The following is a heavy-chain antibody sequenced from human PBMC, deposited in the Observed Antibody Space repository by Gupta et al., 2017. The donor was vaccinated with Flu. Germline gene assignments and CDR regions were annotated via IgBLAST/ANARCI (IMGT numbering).Heavy chain of an antibody. CDR1: GFTFSDDG. J-gene: IGHJ4*02. V-gene: IGHV3-23*01. Sequence: ASGFTFSDDGMSWVRQAPGKGLEWVSSISGRRGSTYYADSVKGRVTISRENSKNTMYLNMNSLRVEDTAGDYGANRSELDYWGQGTLVTVSS. CDR3: ANRSELDY. CDR2: ISGRRGST. D-gene: IGHD2-15*01.